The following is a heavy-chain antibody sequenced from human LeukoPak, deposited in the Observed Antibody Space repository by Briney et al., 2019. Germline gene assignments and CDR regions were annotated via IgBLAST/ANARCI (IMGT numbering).Heavy chain of an antibody. D-gene: IGHD3-22*01. CDR1: GFTFRTYG. J-gene: IGHJ3*02. Sequence: GGSLRLSCAASGFTFRTYGMHWVRQAPGKGLEWVGVISYDGSNKYYADSVKGRFTISRDNAKNTLYPQMNSLRAEDTAVYYCAKDRSTYYYDSSGYYPDAFDIWGQGTMVTVSS. V-gene: IGHV3-30*18. CDR2: ISYDGSNK. CDR3: AKDRSTYYYDSSGYYPDAFDI.